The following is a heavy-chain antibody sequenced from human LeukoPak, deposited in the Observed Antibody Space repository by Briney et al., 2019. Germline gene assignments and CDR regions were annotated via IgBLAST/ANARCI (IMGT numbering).Heavy chain of an antibody. D-gene: IGHD2-2*01. CDR2: IIPIFGTA. CDR3: ARGEGYCSSTSCHDLFDY. V-gene: IGHV1-69*13. Sequence: ASVKVSCKASGGTFSSYAISWVRQAPGQGLEWMGGIIPIFGTANYAQKFQGRVTITADESTSTAYMELSSLRSEDTAVYYCARGEGYCSSTSCHDLFDYWGQGTLVTVSS. CDR1: GGTFSSYA. J-gene: IGHJ4*02.